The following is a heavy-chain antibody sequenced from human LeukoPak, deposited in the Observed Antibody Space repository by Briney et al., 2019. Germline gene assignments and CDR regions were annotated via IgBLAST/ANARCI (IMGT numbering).Heavy chain of an antibody. V-gene: IGHV3-23*01. J-gene: IGHJ6*02. D-gene: IGHD3-10*01. CDR3: ATVISPYYYSDMDV. CDR2: ISCSGCST. Sequence: GGSLRLSCPASGFTFSNYSMSWVRQAPGKELEWVSSISCSGCSTYSADSVKGRFTISRDNSKNTLYLQMNSLRAEDTAVYYCATVISPYYYSDMDVWGQGTTVTVSS. CDR1: GFTFSNYS.